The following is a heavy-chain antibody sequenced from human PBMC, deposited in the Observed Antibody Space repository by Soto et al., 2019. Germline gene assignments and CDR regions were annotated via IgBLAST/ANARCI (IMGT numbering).Heavy chain of an antibody. CDR1: GGSISSYY. Sequence: PSETLSLTCTVSGGSISSYYWSWIRQPPGKGLEWIGYIYYSGSTNYNPSLKSRVTISVDTSKNQFSLKLSSVTAADTAVYYCARDRDSGCLDYWGQGTLVTVSS. CDR2: IYYSGST. V-gene: IGHV4-59*01. J-gene: IGHJ4*02. D-gene: IGHD5-12*01. CDR3: ARDRDSGCLDY.